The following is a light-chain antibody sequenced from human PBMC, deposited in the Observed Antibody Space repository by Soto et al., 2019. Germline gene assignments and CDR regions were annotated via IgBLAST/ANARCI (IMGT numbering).Light chain of an antibody. CDR1: QSISSW. Sequence: LYPYTLSSAVGGRVTINCRASQSISSWLAWYQQKPGKAPKLLIYKASSLESGVPSRFSGSGSGTQFTLTISSLQPDDFATYYCQQSNSYSRTFGQGTKVDI. J-gene: IGKJ1*01. CDR2: KAS. V-gene: IGKV1-5*03. CDR3: QQSNSYSRT.